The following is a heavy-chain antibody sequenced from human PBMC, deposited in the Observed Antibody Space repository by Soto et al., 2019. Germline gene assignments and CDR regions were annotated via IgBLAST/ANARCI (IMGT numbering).Heavy chain of an antibody. J-gene: IGHJ5*02. CDR1: GGGNLRAYR. V-gene: IGHV1-69*01. Sequence: QVQLVPSGAEVKEPGSSVKVYCQASGGGNLRAYRTTWVRRAPGQGLEWMGGIIPKLGSANYAQNFQGRVTITADESTNTVYMELRSLRSDDTAVYYCARVGDGYNFVAVSWGQGTPVTVSS. CDR2: IIPKLGSA. D-gene: IGHD2-21*01. CDR3: ARVGDGYNFVAVS.